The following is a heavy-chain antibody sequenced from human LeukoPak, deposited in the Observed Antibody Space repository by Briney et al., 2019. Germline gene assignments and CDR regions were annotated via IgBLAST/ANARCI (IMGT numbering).Heavy chain of an antibody. D-gene: IGHD3-3*01. J-gene: IGHJ4*02. CDR2: IYSGGST. V-gene: IGHV3-53*01. CDR1: GFTFSSYW. Sequence: GGSLRLSCAASGFTFSSYWMSWVRQAPGKGLEWVSVIYSGGSTYYADSVKGRFTISRDNSKNTLYLQMNSLRAEDTAVYYCARLIPYYDFWSGYYNYWGQGTLVTVSS. CDR3: ARLIPYYDFWSGYYNY.